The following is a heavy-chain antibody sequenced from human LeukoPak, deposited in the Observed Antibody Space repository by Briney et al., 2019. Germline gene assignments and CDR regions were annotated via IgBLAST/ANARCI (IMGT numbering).Heavy chain of an antibody. Sequence: PGGSLRPSCAASGFTFSSYWMSWVRQAPGKGLEWVANIKQDGSEKYYVDSVKGRFTISRDDAKNSLYLQMNSLRAEDTAVYYCAKDSGYYGGSYYDAFDIWGQGTMVTVSS. D-gene: IGHD1-26*01. V-gene: IGHV3-7*01. CDR1: GFTFSSYW. J-gene: IGHJ3*02. CDR3: AKDSGYYGGSYYDAFDI. CDR2: IKQDGSEK.